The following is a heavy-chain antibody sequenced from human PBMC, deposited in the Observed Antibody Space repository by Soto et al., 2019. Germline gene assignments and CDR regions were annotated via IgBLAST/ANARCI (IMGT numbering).Heavy chain of an antibody. Sequence: GASVKVSCKASGGTFSSYAISWVRQAPGQGLEWMGGIIPIFGTANYAQKFQGRVTITADESTSTAYMELSSLRSEDTAVYYCAVRGDYYDSSGTIGQEVYFDYWGQGTTVTVSS. CDR1: GGTFSSYA. D-gene: IGHD3-22*01. J-gene: IGHJ4*02. CDR2: IIPIFGTA. CDR3: AVRGDYYDSSGTIGQEVYFDY. V-gene: IGHV1-69*13.